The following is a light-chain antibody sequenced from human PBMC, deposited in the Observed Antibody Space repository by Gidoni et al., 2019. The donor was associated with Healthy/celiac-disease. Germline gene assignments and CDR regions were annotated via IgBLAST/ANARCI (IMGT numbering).Light chain of an antibody. V-gene: IGKV1-8*01. J-gene: IGKJ1*01. CDR1: QGISSY. CDR2: AAS. CDR3: QQYYSYPRT. Sequence: AIRMTQSPSSFPASTGDRVTLTCRASQGISSYLAWYQQKPGKAPKLLIYAASTLQSGLPSRFSGSGSGTDFTLTISCLQSEDFATYYCQQYYSYPRTFGQGTKVEIK.